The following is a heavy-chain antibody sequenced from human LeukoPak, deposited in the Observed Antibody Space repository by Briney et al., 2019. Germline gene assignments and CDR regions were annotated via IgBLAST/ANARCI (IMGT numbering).Heavy chain of an antibody. CDR2: ISSDGGTT. J-gene: IGHJ4*02. CDR3: ARDDSNGIDY. Sequence: GGSLRLSCAASEFTFSYYWMYWVRQSPGQGLLSVSRISSDGGTTTYADSVKGRFTISRDNAKNTLYLQMHSLRVEDTGIYYCARDDSNGIDYWGQGTLVTVSS. D-gene: IGHD6-19*01. CDR1: EFTFSYYW. V-gene: IGHV3-74*01.